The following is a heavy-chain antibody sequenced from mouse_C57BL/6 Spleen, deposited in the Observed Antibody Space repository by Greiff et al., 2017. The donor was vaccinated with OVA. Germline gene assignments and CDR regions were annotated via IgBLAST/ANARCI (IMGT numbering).Heavy chain of an antibody. V-gene: IGHV5-4*03. CDR1: GFTFSSYA. CDR2: ISDGGSYT. CDR3: ARAPHYYGTLDY. J-gene: IGHJ2*01. Sequence: EVKLVESGGGLVKPGGSLKLSCAASGFTFSSYAMSWVRQTPEKRLEWVATISDGGSYTYYPDNVKGRFTISRDNAKNNLYLQMSHLTSEDTAMYYGARAPHYYGTLDYWGQGTTLTVSS. D-gene: IGHD1-1*01.